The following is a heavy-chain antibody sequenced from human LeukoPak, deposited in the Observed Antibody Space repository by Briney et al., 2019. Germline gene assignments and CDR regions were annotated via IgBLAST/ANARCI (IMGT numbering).Heavy chain of an antibody. CDR2: ISGSGGST. V-gene: IGHV3-23*01. J-gene: IGHJ4*02. CDR3: AKVGGITIYSLGPDY. CDR1: GFTLSSYA. Sequence: GGSLRLSCAASGFTLSSYAMSWVRQAPGKGLEWVSGISGSGGSTYYADSVKGRFTISRDNSKNTLYLQMNSLRAEDTAVYYCAKVGGITIYSLGPDYWGQGTLVTVSS. D-gene: IGHD3-9*01.